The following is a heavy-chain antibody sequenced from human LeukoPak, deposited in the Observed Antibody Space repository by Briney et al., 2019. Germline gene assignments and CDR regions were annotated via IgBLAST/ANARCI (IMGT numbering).Heavy chain of an antibody. CDR2: IYHSGST. Sequence: PSETLSLTCTVSGGSISSGGYYWSWIRQPPGKGLEWIGYIYHSGSTYYNPSLKSRVTISVDRSKNQFSLKLSSVTAADTAVYYCARVVGTYYYYYMDVWGKGTTVTVSS. D-gene: IGHD1-26*01. CDR3: ARVVGTYYYYYMDV. V-gene: IGHV4-30-2*01. J-gene: IGHJ6*03. CDR1: GGSISSGGYY.